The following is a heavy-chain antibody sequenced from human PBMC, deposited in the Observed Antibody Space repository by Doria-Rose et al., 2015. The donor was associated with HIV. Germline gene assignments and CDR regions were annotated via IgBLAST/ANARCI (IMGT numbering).Heavy chain of an antibody. V-gene: IGHV2-26*01. CDR1: GVSLSSPGMG. J-gene: IGHJ4*02. D-gene: IGHD6-13*01. CDR2: IVSDDDR. Sequence: SGPVLVKPTETLTLTCTVSGVSLSSPGMGVSWIRQPPGKALEWLADIVSDDDRSYTTSLKSRLVISRCTSKSQVVLTMTDMDPVDTATYYCARIKSSRWYHKYYFDFWGQGTLVIVSA. CDR3: ARIKSSRWYHKYYFDF.